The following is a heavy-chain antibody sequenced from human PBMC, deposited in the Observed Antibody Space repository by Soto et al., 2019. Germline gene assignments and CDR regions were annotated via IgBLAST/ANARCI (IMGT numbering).Heavy chain of an antibody. V-gene: IGHV4-34*01. CDR3: ARADRTLVTSYGLDV. CDR2: INHSGTT. D-gene: IGHD2-21*02. Sequence: SETLSLTXAVSGGSFSGFYWTWIRQPPGEGLEWIGEINHSGTTNFNPSLRSRLTISLDSSKKHFSLKLTSMTAADAAVYYCARADRTLVTSYGLDVWGQGTTVTVSS. CDR1: GGSFSGFY. J-gene: IGHJ6*02.